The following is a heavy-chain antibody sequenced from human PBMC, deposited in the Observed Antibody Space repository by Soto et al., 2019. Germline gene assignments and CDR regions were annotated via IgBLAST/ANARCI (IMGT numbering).Heavy chain of an antibody. D-gene: IGHD3-10*01. CDR3: ARVYGSGSSRPNLRY. V-gene: IGHV1-2*02. Sequence: QVQLVQSGAEVKKPGASVKVSCKASGYTFTGYYMHWVRQAPGQGLEWMGWINPNSGGTNYAQKFQGRVTMTRDTSSSTAYMELSRLRSDDTAVYYCARVYGSGSSRPNLRYWGQGTLVTVSS. CDR1: GYTFTGYY. J-gene: IGHJ4*02. CDR2: INPNSGGT.